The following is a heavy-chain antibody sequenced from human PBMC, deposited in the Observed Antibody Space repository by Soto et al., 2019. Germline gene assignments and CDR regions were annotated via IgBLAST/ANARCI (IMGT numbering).Heavy chain of an antibody. CDR1: GFTFSSYG. CDR2: ISYDGSNK. CDR3: AKGGPWYSGSYSIGSLNY. D-gene: IGHD1-26*01. J-gene: IGHJ4*02. Sequence: GGSLRLSCAASGFTFSSYGMHWVRQAPGKGLEWVAVISYDGSNKYYADSVKGRFTISRDNSKNTLYLQMNSLRAEDTAVYYCAKGGPWYSGSYSIGSLNYWGQGTLVTVSS. V-gene: IGHV3-30*18.